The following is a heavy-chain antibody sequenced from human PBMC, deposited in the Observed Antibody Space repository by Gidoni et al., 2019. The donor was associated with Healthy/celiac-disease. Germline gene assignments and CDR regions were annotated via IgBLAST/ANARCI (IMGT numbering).Heavy chain of an antibody. CDR2: ISYDGSNK. CDR3: AKDQEDIVLMVYATPLDY. Sequence: QVQLVESGGGVVQPGRSLRLSCAASGFTFSSYGMHWVRQAPGKGLEWVAVISYDGSNKYYADSVKGRFTISRDNSKNTLYLQMNSLRAEDTAVYYCAKDQEDIVLMVYATPLDYWGQGTLVTVSS. V-gene: IGHV3-30*18. J-gene: IGHJ4*02. CDR1: GFTFSSYG. D-gene: IGHD2-8*01.